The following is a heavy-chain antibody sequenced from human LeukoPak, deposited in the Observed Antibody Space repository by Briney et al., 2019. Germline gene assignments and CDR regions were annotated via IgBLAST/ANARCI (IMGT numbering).Heavy chain of an antibody. Sequence: GRSLRLSCAASGFTFSSYAMHWVRQAPGKGLEWVAVISYDGSNKYYADSVKGRFTISRDNSKNTLYLQMNSLRAEDTAVYCCARDHVTYYYGSGSSPFYWGQGTLVTVSS. CDR2: ISYDGSNK. J-gene: IGHJ4*02. CDR3: ARDHVTYYYGSGSSPFY. CDR1: GFTFSSYA. V-gene: IGHV3-30*04. D-gene: IGHD3-10*01.